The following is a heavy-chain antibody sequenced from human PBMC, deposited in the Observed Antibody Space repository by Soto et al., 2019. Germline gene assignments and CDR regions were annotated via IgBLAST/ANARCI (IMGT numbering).Heavy chain of an antibody. CDR2: INHSGTT. J-gene: IGHJ4*02. CDR1: GGSFSGYY. D-gene: IGHD1-1*01. Sequence: SETLSLTCAVYGGSFSGYYWIWIRQPPGKGLEWIGEINHSGTTNSNPSLKSRVTISVDTSKNQFSLKLNSVTAADTAVYYCARGYNSGPSLVYWGQGILVTVSS. CDR3: ARGYNSGPSLVY. V-gene: IGHV4-34*01.